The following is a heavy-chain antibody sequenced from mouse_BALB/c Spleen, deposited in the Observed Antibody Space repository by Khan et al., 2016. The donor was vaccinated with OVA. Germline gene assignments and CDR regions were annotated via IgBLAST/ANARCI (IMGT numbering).Heavy chain of an antibody. CDR1: GFSFTDYA. V-gene: IGHV2-6-5*01. CDR3: AEGPPYCDLDY. CDR2: IWAGGSK. J-gene: IGHJ4*01. Sequence: VQLAESVRGWAAPSQSLSITCIVSGFSFTDYAVSWIRQPAGKGLERLGVIWAGGSKYYKSLPKSKLSISKDNSKSQVFLKVNSLQTDDSAMYYCAEGPPYCDLDYWGQGTSVTVSS.